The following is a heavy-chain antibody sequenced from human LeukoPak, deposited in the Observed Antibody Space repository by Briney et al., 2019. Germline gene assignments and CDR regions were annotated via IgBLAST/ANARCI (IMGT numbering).Heavy chain of an antibody. V-gene: IGHV3-30*02. CDR2: IHHDGSNK. Sequence: GGSLRLSCAASGFTFSSYGMHWVRQAPGKGLDWVAFIHHDGSNKYYADSVKGRFTISRDNAKNSLYLQMNSLRAEDTAVYYCARDTVGSQDGYNLHFDYWGQGTLVTVSS. CDR1: GFTFSSYG. CDR3: ARDTVGSQDGYNLHFDY. D-gene: IGHD5-24*01. J-gene: IGHJ4*02.